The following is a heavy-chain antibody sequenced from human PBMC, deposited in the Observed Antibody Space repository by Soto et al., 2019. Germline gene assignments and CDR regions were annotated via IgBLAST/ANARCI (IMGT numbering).Heavy chain of an antibody. CDR1: GYTFTSHS. CDR3: ARSIVVVTALDY. Sequence: ASVKVSCKASGYTFTSHSIHWVRQAPGQRLEWMGWINAGNGNTKYSQKFQGRVTITRDTSASTAYMELSSLRSEDTAVYYCARSIVVVTALDYWGQGTLVTVSS. J-gene: IGHJ4*02. V-gene: IGHV1-3*01. CDR2: INAGNGNT. D-gene: IGHD2-21*02.